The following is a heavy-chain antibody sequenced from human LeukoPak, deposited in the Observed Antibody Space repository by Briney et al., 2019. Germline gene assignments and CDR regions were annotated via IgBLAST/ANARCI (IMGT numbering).Heavy chain of an antibody. CDR1: GYSFTSYW. J-gene: IGHJ4*02. D-gene: IGHD6-13*01. Sequence: ASVKISRKGSGYSFTSYWIGWVRQMPGKGLEWMGIIYPGDSDTRYSPSFQGQVTISADKSISTAYLQWSSLKASDTAMYYCARRIAAAGTVDYWGQGTLVTVSS. CDR2: IYPGDSDT. V-gene: IGHV5-51*01. CDR3: ARRIAAAGTVDY.